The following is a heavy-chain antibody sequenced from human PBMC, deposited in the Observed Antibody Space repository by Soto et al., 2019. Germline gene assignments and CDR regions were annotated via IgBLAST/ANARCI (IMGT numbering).Heavy chain of an antibody. CDR3: ARHLVWCRDFGSGYSYGVDV. CDR1: GYTFTSYA. Sequence: QVQLVQSGAEEKKPGASVKVSCKASGYTFTSYAMHWVRQAPGQRLEWMGWINAGNGNTKYSQKFQGRVTSTRDTSGSAANMGRSSLNCGDTAGYYCARHLVWCRDFGSGYSYGVDVWCRGMRVAVSS. CDR2: INAGNGNT. D-gene: IGHD3-10*01. J-gene: IGHJ6*02. V-gene: IGHV1-3*05.